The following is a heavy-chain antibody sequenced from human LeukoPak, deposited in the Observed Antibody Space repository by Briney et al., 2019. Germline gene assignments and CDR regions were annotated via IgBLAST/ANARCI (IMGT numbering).Heavy chain of an antibody. Sequence: SETLSLTCTVSGGSSSSYYWSWIRQPPGKGLEWIGYIYYSGSTNYNPSLKSRVTISVDTSKNQFSLKLSSVTAADTAVYYCARDLRSHWFDPWGQGTLVTVSS. D-gene: IGHD5-24*01. J-gene: IGHJ5*02. CDR2: IYYSGST. V-gene: IGHV4-59*01. CDR1: GGSSSSYY. CDR3: ARDLRSHWFDP.